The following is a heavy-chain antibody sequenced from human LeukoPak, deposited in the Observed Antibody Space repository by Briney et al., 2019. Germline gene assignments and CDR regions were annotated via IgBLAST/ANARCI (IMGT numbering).Heavy chain of an antibody. CDR1: GGSISSYY. V-gene: IGHV4-59*01. Sequence: KTSETLSLTCTVSGGSISSYYWSWIRQPPGKGLEWIGYTYYSGSTNYNPSLKSRVTISVDTSKNQFSLKLSSVTAADTAVYYCARIGSGISDAFDIWGQGTMVTVSS. D-gene: IGHD3-10*01. J-gene: IGHJ3*02. CDR2: TYYSGST. CDR3: ARIGSGISDAFDI.